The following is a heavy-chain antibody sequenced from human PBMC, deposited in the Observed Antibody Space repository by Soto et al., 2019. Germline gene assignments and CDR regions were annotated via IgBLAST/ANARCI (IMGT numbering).Heavy chain of an antibody. CDR2: IYPGDSDT. V-gene: IGHV5-51*01. J-gene: IGHJ6*02. CDR1: GFNFLSYW. Sequence: GESLKISCKGSGFNFLSYWIGWVRQMPGKGLEWVGIIYPGDSDTRYSPSFQGQVTISADKSISTAYLQWSSLKASDTAMYYCARTSAAGKYYYGMDVWGQGTTVTVSS. D-gene: IGHD6-13*01. CDR3: ARTSAAGKYYYGMDV.